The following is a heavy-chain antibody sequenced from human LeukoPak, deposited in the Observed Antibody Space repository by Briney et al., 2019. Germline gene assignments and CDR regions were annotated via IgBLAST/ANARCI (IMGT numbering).Heavy chain of an antibody. CDR3: ARPMSSGRLSGCDY. V-gene: IGHV5-51*01. CDR2: IYPGDSDT. Sequence: GESLKISCRGSGYRFTNYWIGWVRQMPGKGLEGMGIIYPGDSDTRYSPSFQGQVTISADKSISTAYLQWNSLKASDTAMYYCARPMSSGRLSGCDYWGQGTLVTVSS. D-gene: IGHD3-10*01. J-gene: IGHJ4*02. CDR1: GYRFTNYW.